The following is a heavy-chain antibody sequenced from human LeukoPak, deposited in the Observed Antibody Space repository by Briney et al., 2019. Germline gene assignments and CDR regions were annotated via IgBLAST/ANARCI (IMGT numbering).Heavy chain of an antibody. J-gene: IGHJ4*02. V-gene: IGHV3-21*01. CDR3: ARDEWQQQLVHPFDY. D-gene: IGHD6-13*01. CDR1: GSTFRSYW. Sequence: GGSLRLSCAASGSTFRSYWMSWVRQAPGKGLEWVSSISSSSSYIYYADSVKGRFTISRDNAKNSLYLQMNSLRAEDTAVYYCARDEWQQQLVHPFDYWGQGTLVAVSS. CDR2: ISSSSSYI.